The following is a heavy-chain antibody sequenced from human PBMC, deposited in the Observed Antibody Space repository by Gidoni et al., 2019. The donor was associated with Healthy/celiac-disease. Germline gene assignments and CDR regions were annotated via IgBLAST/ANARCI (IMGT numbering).Heavy chain of an antibody. D-gene: IGHD6-13*01. Sequence: QVQLVESGGGVVQPGRSLRLSCAASGFTFSSYGMHWVRQAPGKGLEWVAVIWYDGSNKYYADSVKGRFTISRDNSKNTLYLQMNSLRAEDTAVYYCARDGGSSWLFDYWGQGTLVTVSS. CDR2: IWYDGSNK. CDR1: GFTFSSYG. CDR3: ARDGGSSWLFDY. J-gene: IGHJ4*02. V-gene: IGHV3-33*01.